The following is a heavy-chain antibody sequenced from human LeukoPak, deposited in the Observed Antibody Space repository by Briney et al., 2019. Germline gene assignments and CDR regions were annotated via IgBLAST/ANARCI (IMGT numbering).Heavy chain of an antibody. CDR3: ARDMETGGRAFDS. J-gene: IGHJ4*02. CDR2: IRTDGGST. Sequence: GGSLRLSCAASGFIFSNYWMHWVRHAPAKGLVWVSRIRTDGGSTAYADFVKGRFTISRDNAKNTVYLQMNSLRADDTAVYYCARDMETGGRAFDSWGQGTLVTVSS. V-gene: IGHV3-74*01. D-gene: IGHD2-8*02. CDR1: GFIFSNYW.